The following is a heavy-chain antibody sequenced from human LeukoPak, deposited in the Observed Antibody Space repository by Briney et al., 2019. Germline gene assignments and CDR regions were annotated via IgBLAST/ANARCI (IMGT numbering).Heavy chain of an antibody. V-gene: IGHV4-59*01. J-gene: IGHJ6*04. D-gene: IGHD3-3*01. CDR1: GGSISSYY. CDR3: AREGVALGSMDV. CDR2: IYYSGST. Sequence: SDTLSLTCTVSGGSISSYYWSWIRQPPGKGLEWIGYIYYSGSTNYNPSLKSRVTISVDTSKNQFSLKLSSVTAADTAVYYCAREGVALGSMDVWGKGTTVTVSS.